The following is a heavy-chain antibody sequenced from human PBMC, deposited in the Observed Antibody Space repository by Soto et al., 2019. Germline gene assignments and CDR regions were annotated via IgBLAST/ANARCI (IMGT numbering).Heavy chain of an antibody. D-gene: IGHD5-12*01. CDR1: GGTFSSYA. CDR2: IIPIFGTA. J-gene: IGHJ6*04. V-gene: IGHV1-69*12. Sequence: QVQLVQSGAEVTKPGSSVKVSCKASGGTFSSYAISWVRQAPGQGLEWMGGIIPIFGTANYAQKFQGRVTITADESTSTAYMELSRLRSEETAVYYCASSVAKYYYYGMDVRGEGATVTVSS. CDR3: ASSVAKYYYYGMDV.